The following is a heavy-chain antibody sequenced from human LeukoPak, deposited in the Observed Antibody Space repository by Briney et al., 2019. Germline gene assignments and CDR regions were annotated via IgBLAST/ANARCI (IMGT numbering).Heavy chain of an antibody. D-gene: IGHD5-18*01. CDR3: ASAPANSYGGGDDAFDI. J-gene: IGHJ3*02. Sequence: PSETLSLTCGFSGYSISSGYYWGWIRQPPGKGLEWIGSIYHSGSTYYNPSLKSRVTISVDTSKNQFSLKLSSVTAADTAVYYCASAPANSYGGGDDAFDIWGQGTMVTVSS. CDR2: IYHSGST. V-gene: IGHV4-38-2*01. CDR1: GYSISSGYY.